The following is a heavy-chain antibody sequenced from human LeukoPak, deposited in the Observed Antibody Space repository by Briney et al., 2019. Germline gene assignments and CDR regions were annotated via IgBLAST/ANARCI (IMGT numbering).Heavy chain of an antibody. CDR2: INHSGST. D-gene: IGHD3-3*01. CDR3: ARGRTSSYVDY. V-gene: IGHV4-34*01. CDR1: GGSFSGYY. Sequence: SETLSLTCAVYGGSFSGYYWSWIRQPPGKGLEWIGEINHSGSTNYNPSLKSRVTISVDTSKNQFSLKLSSVTAADTVVYYCARGRTSSYVDYWGQGTLVTVSS. J-gene: IGHJ4*02.